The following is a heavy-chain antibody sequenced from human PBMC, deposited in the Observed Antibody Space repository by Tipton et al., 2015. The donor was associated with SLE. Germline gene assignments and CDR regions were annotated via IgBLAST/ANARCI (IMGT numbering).Heavy chain of an antibody. CDR1: GGSISSYY. CDR2: IYYSGST. CDR3: ARGPYCSSTSCPIWFDP. Sequence: TLSLTCTVSGGSISSYYWSWIRQPPGKGLEWIGYIYYSGSTYYNPSLKSRVTISVDTSKNQFSLKLSSVTAADTAVYYCARGPYCSSTSCPIWFDPWGQGTLVTVSS. J-gene: IGHJ5*02. V-gene: IGHV4-59*12. D-gene: IGHD2-2*01.